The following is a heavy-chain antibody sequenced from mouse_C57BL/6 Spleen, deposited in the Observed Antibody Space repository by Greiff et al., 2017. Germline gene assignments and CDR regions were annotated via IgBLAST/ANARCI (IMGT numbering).Heavy chain of an antibody. Sequence: QVQLQQPGTELVKPGASVKLSCKASGYTFTSYWMHWVKQRPGQGLEWIGDINPSNGGTNYNEKFKSKATLTVDKSSSTAYMQLSSLTSADSAVYYCARMSASYGSSDYYAMDYWGQGTSVTVSS. D-gene: IGHD1-1*01. J-gene: IGHJ4*01. CDR3: ARMSASYGSSDYYAMDY. CDR1: GYTFTSYW. CDR2: INPSNGGT. V-gene: IGHV1-53*01.